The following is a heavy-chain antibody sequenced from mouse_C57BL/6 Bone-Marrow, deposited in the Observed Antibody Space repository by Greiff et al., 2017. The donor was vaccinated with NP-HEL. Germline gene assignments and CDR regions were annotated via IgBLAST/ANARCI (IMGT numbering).Heavy chain of an antibody. CDR3: VRTAQAIMDY. D-gene: IGHD3-2*02. CDR2: IRSKSNNYAT. J-gene: IGHJ4*01. Sequence: EVQLVESGGGLVQPKGSLKLSCAASGFSFNTYAMNWVRQAPGKGLEWVARIRSKSNNYATYYADSVKDRFTISRDESESMLYLQMNNLKTEDTAMYYCVRTAQAIMDYWGQGTSVTVSS. CDR1: GFSFNTYA. V-gene: IGHV10-1*01.